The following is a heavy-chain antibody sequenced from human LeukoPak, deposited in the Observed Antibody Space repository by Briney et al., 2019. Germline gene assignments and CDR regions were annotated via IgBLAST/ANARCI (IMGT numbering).Heavy chain of an antibody. CDR2: IYYSGST. V-gene: IGHV4-39*07. CDR3: AREKVPLYSSRAAFDY. Sequence: SETLSLTCTVSGGSISSMSYYWGWIRQPPGKGLEWIGSIYYSGSTYYNPSLKSRVTISVDRSKNQFSLKLNSVIAADTAVYYCAREKVPLYSSRAAFDYWGQGTLVTVSS. J-gene: IGHJ4*02. D-gene: IGHD6-13*01. CDR1: GGSISSMSYY.